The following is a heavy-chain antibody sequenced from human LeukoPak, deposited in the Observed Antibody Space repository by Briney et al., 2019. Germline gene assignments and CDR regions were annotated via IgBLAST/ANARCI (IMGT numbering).Heavy chain of an antibody. CDR1: GFTVSRNC. J-gene: IGHJ4*02. Sequence: GGSLRLSCAASGFTVSRNCMSWVRQAPGKGLEWVSTIYIGGNTYYADSVKGRFTISRDISKNTLYLQMYSLRAEDTAVYYCARDPYDSGSYLYWGQGTLVTVSS. D-gene: IGHD3-10*01. V-gene: IGHV3-53*01. CDR3: ARDPYDSGSYLY. CDR2: IYIGGNT.